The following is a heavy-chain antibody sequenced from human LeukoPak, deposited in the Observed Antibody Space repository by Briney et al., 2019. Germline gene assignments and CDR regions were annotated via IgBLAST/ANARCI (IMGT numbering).Heavy chain of an antibody. V-gene: IGHV3-7*03. J-gene: IGHJ2*01. CDR2: IKQDGSEK. Sequence: GGSLRLSCVASGFTFDSYWMGWVRQAPGKGLEWVANIKQDGSEKHYVDSVKGRFIISRDNARNSPYLQMNNLRVEDTAVYYCARRYFDLWGRGTLVTVSS. CDR1: GFTFDSYW. CDR3: ARRYFDL.